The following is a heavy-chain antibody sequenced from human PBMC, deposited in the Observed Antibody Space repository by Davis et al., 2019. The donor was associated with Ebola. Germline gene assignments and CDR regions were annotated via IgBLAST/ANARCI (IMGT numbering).Heavy chain of an antibody. D-gene: IGHD3-3*01. CDR2: ISGSGGST. V-gene: IGHV3-23*01. Sequence: GESLKISCAASGFTFSSYAMSWVRQAPGKGLEWVSAISGSGGSTYYADSVKGRFTISRDNSKNTLYLQMNSLRAEDTAVYYCASEPTIFGVGTKDVWGKGTTVTVSS. CDR3: ASEPTIFGVGTKDV. CDR1: GFTFSSYA. J-gene: IGHJ6*04.